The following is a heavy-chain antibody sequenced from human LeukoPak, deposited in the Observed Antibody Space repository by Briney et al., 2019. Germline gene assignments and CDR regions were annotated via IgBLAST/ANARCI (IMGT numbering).Heavy chain of an antibody. CDR3: ARETKTHIVVVTAAFDI. Sequence: LGESLKISCKGSGYSFTNYWIGWVRQMPGKGLEWMGIIYPGDSDTRYSPSFQGQVTISADKSISTAYLQWSSLKASDTAMYYCARETKTHIVVVTAAFDIWGQGTMVTVSS. V-gene: IGHV5-51*01. D-gene: IGHD2-21*02. CDR2: IYPGDSDT. J-gene: IGHJ3*02. CDR1: GYSFTNYW.